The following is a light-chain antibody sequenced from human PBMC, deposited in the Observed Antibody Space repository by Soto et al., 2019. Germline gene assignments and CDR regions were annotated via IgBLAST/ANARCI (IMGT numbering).Light chain of an antibody. Sequence: DIQMTQSPSSLSASIGDRVTITCRASQSISNYLNWYQQKPGTAPDLLIYGASRLQSGVPSRFSGSGSGTDFTLTISSLQPEDFATYYCQQSYSTPYTFGQGTKLEIK. CDR1: QSISNY. CDR3: QQSYSTPYT. V-gene: IGKV1-39*01. J-gene: IGKJ2*01. CDR2: GAS.